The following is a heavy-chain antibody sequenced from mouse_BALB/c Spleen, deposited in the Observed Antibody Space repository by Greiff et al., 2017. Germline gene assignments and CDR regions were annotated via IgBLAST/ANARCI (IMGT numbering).Heavy chain of an antibody. CDR1: GYTFTSYW. V-gene: IGHV1-69*02. CDR3: TRGNYYGSRSNWYFDV. J-gene: IGHJ1*01. CDR2: IYPSDSYT. D-gene: IGHD1-1*01. Sequence: VQLQQPGAELVRPGASVKLSCKASGYTFTSYWINWVKQRPGQGLEWIGNIYPSDSYTNYNQKFKDKATLTVDKSSSTAYMQLSSPTSEDSAVYYCTRGNYYGSRSNWYFDVWGAGTTVTVSS.